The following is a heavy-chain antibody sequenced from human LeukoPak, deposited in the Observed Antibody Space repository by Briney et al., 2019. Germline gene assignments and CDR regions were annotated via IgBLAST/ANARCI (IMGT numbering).Heavy chain of an antibody. CDR3: ARGGSYPNDPFDI. D-gene: IGHD1-26*01. CDR2: INSGGSGT. V-gene: IGHV3-74*01. J-gene: IGHJ3*02. CDR1: GFPFSSYW. Sequence: PRGSLRLSCAASGFPFSSYWMHWVRQAPGKGLVWVSRINSGGSGTSYADSVKGRFTISRDNSKNTLFLQMNSLRAEDTAVYYCARGGSYPNDPFDIWGQGTMVTVTS.